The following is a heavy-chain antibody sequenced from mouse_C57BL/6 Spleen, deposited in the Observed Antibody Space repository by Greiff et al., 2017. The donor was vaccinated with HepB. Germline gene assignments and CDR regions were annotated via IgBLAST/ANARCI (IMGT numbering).Heavy chain of an antibody. V-gene: IGHV1-66*01. Sequence: QVQLQQSGPELVKPGASVKISCKASGYSFTSYYIHWVKQRPGQGLEWIGWIYPGSGNTKYNEKFKGKATLTADTSSSTAYMQLSSLTSEDSAVYYCARDDGYSPFAYWGQGTLVTVSA. D-gene: IGHD2-3*01. CDR2: IYPGSGNT. J-gene: IGHJ3*01. CDR3: ARDDGYSPFAY. CDR1: GYSFTSYY.